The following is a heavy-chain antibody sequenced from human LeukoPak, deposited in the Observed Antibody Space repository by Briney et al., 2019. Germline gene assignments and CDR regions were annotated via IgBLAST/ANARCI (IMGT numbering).Heavy chain of an antibody. D-gene: IGHD3-22*01. J-gene: IGHJ4*02. V-gene: IGHV3-9*01. Sequence: GGPLRLSCAASGFTFDDYAMHWVRQAPGKGLEWVSGISWNSGSIGYADSVKGRFTISRDNAKNSLYLQMNSLRAEDTALYYCAKSPYDSSGYSFDYWGQGTLVTVSS. CDR2: ISWNSGSI. CDR3: AKSPYDSSGYSFDY. CDR1: GFTFDDYA.